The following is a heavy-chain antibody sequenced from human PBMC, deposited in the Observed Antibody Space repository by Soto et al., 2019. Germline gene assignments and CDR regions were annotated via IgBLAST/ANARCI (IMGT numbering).Heavy chain of an antibody. CDR3: VRGLRYSGMDV. V-gene: IGHV4-59*12. CDR1: GGSISSYY. J-gene: IGHJ6*02. CDR2: IYYSGST. D-gene: IGHD2-15*01. Sequence: SETLSLTCTVSGGSISSYYWSWIRQPPGKGLEWIGYIYYSGSTNYNPSLKSRVTISVDTAKNRFSLNVTSVTAADTAVYYCVRGLRYSGMDVWGQGTTVTVSS.